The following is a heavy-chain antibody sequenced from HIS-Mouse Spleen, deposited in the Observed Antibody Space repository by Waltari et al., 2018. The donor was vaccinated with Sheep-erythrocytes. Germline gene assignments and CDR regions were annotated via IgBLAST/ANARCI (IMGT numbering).Heavy chain of an antibody. D-gene: IGHD6-6*01. J-gene: IGHJ6*02. CDR1: GFTFSSYA. CDR3: ARDMGSSSPYYYYGMDV. Sequence: QVQLVESGGGVVQPGRSLRLSCAASGFTFSSYAMHWVRQAPGKGLEWVGVISYDGSNKYYADSVKGRFTISRDNSKNTLYLQMNSLRAEDTAVYYCARDMGSSSPYYYYGMDVWGQGTTVTVSS. V-gene: IGHV3-30*04. CDR2: ISYDGSNK.